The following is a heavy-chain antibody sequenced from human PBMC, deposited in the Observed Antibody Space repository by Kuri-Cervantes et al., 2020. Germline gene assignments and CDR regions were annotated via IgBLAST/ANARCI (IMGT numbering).Heavy chain of an antibody. CDR1: GGSISSSSYY. J-gene: IGHJ3*02. CDR2: IYYSGST. D-gene: IGHD3-22*01. CDR3: AGAMIVVVTIEDAFDI. Sequence: SETLSLTCTVSGGSISSSSYYWGWIRQPPGKGLEWIGSIYYSGSTYYNPSLKSRVTISVDTSKNQFSLKLSSVTAADTAVYYCAGAMIVVVTIEDAFDIWGQGTMVTVSS. V-gene: IGHV4-39*01.